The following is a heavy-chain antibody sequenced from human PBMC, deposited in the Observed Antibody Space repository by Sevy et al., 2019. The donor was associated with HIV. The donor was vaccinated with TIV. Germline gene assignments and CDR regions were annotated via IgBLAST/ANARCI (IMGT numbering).Heavy chain of an antibody. CDR2: INPDSGDT. V-gene: IGHV1-2*02. CDR1: GYTFTGYY. D-gene: IGHD3-3*02. CDR3: ARAGARGIFGVFIDNSYYYMDV. Sequence: ASVKVSCKASGYTFTGYYIHWVRQAPGQGLEWMGWINPDSGDTNSAQTFQGRVTMTKDTSIRTTYMELSSLTSDDTAVYYCARAGARGIFGVFIDNSYYYMDVWGKGTTVTVSS. J-gene: IGHJ6*03.